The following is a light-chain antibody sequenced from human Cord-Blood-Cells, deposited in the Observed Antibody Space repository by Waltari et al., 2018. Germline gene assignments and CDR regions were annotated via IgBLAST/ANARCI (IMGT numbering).Light chain of an antibody. CDR2: YDD. CDR1: SSNTVNTA. J-gene: IGLJ1*01. Sequence: QSVLTQPPSVSDAPRHRVTIACSGSSSNTVNTAVNWYQQPPGKAPKLLIYYDDLLPSGVADRFSGSKSGTSASLAISGLQSEDEADYYCAAWDDSLNGYVFGTGTKVTVL. V-gene: IGLV1-36*01. CDR3: AAWDDSLNGYV.